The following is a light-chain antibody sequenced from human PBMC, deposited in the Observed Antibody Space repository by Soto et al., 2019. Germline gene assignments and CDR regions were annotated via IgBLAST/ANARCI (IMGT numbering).Light chain of an antibody. CDR3: QQYMSYPT. Sequence: AIRMTQSPSSLSASTGDRVTITFRASQGISSYLAWYQQKPGKAPKLLIYAASTLQSGVPSRFSGSGSGTDFTLTISCLQSEDFATYCCQQYMSYPTFGQGTKVDIK. CDR2: AAS. CDR1: QGISSY. J-gene: IGKJ1*01. V-gene: IGKV1-8*01.